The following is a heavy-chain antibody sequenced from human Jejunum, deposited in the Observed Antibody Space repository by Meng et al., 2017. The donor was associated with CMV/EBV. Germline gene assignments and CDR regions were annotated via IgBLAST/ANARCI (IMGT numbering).Heavy chain of an antibody. CDR3: AKDLVYCSSTSCYAPPPYYNYYGMDV. J-gene: IGHJ6*02. Sequence: RQAPGKGLEWVALIRYDGSNTYYADSVKGRFTISRDNSKSTLYLQMNSLRAEDTAVYYCAKDLVYCSSTSCYAPPPYYNYYGMDVWGQGTTVTVSS. D-gene: IGHD2-2*01. CDR2: IRYDGSNT. V-gene: IGHV3-30*02.